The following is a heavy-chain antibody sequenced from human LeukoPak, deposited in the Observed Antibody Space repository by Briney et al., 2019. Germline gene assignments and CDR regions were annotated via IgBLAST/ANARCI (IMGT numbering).Heavy chain of an antibody. V-gene: IGHV1-18*04. CDR1: GYTFTGYY. CDR3: ARETRFSYGQNWFDP. J-gene: IGHJ5*02. CDR2: ISAYNGNT. Sequence: GASVKVSCKASGYTFTGYYMHWVRQAPGQGLEWMGWISAYNGNTNYAQKLQGRVTMTTDTSTSTAYMELRSLRSDDTAVYYCARETRFSYGQNWFDPWGQGTLVTVSS. D-gene: IGHD5-18*01.